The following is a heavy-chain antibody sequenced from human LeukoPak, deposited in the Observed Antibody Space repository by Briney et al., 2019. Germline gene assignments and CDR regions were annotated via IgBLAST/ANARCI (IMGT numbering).Heavy chain of an antibody. CDR2: ISGSGGST. J-gene: IGHJ4*02. CDR3: AKGGYYYDSSGYYYGY. V-gene: IGHV3-23*01. CDR1: GFTFSSYA. Sequence: GGSLRLSCAASGFTFSSYAMSWVRQAPGKGLEWVSAISGSGGSTYYADSVKGRFTISRDNSKNTLYLQMNSLRAEDTAVYYCAKGGYYYDSSGYYYGYWGQGTLVPVSS. D-gene: IGHD3-22*01.